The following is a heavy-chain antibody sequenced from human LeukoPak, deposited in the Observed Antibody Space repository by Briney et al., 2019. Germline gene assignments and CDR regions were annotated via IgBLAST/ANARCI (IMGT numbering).Heavy chain of an antibody. CDR3: TRYLGGALAWFDP. J-gene: IGHJ5*02. D-gene: IGHD2-21*01. V-gene: IGHV1-2*06. CDR1: GYFFTGFY. Sequence: ASVKVSCRASGYFFTGFYIHWVRQAPGQGLEWLGRMNPSNGNTDFAQNFQGRVTMTRDTSITTAYMELSSLTSDDTAVYYCTRYLGGALAWFDPWGQGTLVTVSS. CDR2: MNPSNGNT.